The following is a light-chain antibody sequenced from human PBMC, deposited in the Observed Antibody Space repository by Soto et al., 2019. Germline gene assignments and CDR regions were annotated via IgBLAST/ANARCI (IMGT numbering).Light chain of an antibody. CDR3: SSSTTSTTYV. V-gene: IGLV2-18*02. CDR2: EVN. J-gene: IGLJ1*01. CDR1: SSDVGSYDR. Sequence: QSALTQPPSVSGSPGQSVAVSCTGTSSDVGSYDRVSWYQQPPGTAPKLIIYEVNNRPSGVPDRFSGSKSGNTASLTISGLQAEDEADYYCSSSTTSTTYVFGTGTKLTVL.